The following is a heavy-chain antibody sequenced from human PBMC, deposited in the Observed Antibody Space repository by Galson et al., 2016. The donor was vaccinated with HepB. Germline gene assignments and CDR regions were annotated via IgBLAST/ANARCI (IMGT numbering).Heavy chain of an antibody. CDR3: AKDHGNRWLNNWFDP. CDR1: GFTFSNYG. J-gene: IGHJ5*02. D-gene: IGHD6-19*01. CDR2: MSHDGSHI. V-gene: IGHV3-30*18. Sequence: SLRLSCPASGFTFSNYGMHWIRQAPGKGLEWVAVMSHDGSHIFYVDSVKGRFSISRDTSKNTLYLQMNSLRDEDTAVYYCAKDHGNRWLNNWFDPWGQGTLVTVSS.